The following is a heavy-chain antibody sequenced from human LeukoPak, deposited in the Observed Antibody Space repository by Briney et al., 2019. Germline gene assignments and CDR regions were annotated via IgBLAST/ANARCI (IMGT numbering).Heavy chain of an antibody. CDR1: GYTFTLYG. Sequence: ASVKVSCKASGYTFTLYGITWVRQAPGQGLEWMGWISAYNGNRNYAQRLQGRVTMTTDTSTSTAYMELRSLRCDDGAVYYYATDGGTLDAFDIWGQGTMVTVSS. CDR2: ISAYNGNR. V-gene: IGHV1-18*01. CDR3: ATDGGTLDAFDI. J-gene: IGHJ3*02.